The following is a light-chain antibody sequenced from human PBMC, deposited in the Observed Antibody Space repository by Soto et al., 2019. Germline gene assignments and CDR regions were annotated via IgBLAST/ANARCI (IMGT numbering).Light chain of an antibody. CDR3: SSYAGSDAFVL. CDR1: SSDVGAYIY. Sequence: QSALTQPRSVSGSPGQSVTISCTGTSSDVGAYIYVSWYQQHPGKAPKLMIYEVTERPSGVPDRFSGSKSGNTASLTISGLQADDEADYYCSSYAGSDAFVLFGGGTQLTVL. CDR2: EVT. V-gene: IGLV2-11*01. J-gene: IGLJ3*02.